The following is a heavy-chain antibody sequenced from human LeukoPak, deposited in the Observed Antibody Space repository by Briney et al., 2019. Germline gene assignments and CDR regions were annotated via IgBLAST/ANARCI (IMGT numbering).Heavy chain of an antibody. D-gene: IGHD6-19*01. CDR1: GGSISSYY. CDR3: ARRVAVAGPLDY. Sequence: PSETLSLTCTVSGGSISSYYWSWIRQPPGKGLEWIGYIYYTGSTNYNPSLKSRVTISVDTSKNQFSLKLSSVTAADTAVYYCARRVAVAGPLDYWGQRTLVPVSS. J-gene: IGHJ4*02. V-gene: IGHV4-59*08. CDR2: IYYTGST.